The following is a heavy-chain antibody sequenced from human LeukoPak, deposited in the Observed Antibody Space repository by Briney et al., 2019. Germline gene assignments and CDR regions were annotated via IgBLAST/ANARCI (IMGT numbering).Heavy chain of an antibody. CDR2: VRVNGRST. J-gene: IGHJ4*02. CDR3: AKPGEASNYYFDY. V-gene: IGHV3-23*01. Sequence: PGGSLRLSCAASGFTFSSYAMRWVRQAPGKGLEWVSTVRVNGRSTFYADSAKGRFTISRDNSKNTLYLQMNSLRAEDTALYYCAKPGEASNYYFDYWGQGALVTVSS. D-gene: IGHD2-21*01. CDR1: GFTFSSYA.